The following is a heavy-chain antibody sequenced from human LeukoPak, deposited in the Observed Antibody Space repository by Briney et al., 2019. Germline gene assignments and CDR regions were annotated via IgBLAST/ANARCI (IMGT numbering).Heavy chain of an antibody. CDR1: GGSTSSYY. CDR2: ISTSGST. V-gene: IGHV4-4*07. Sequence: SETLSLTCTVSGGSTSSYYWNWLRQPAEKGVEWIGRISTSGSTNSNPSLTSRLTMSLDPSKNQFSLMLSSATAADTGVYYCARGNNNNVFDSWGQGTLVTVSS. J-gene: IGHJ4*02. CDR3: ARGNNNNVFDS. D-gene: IGHD2-8*01.